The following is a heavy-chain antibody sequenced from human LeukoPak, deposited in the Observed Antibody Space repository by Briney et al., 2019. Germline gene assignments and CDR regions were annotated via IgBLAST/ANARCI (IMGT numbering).Heavy chain of an antibody. CDR3: ARDLRGPFDY. CDR2: ISYDGSNK. V-gene: IGHV3-30-3*01. J-gene: IGHJ4*02. Sequence: PGRSLRLSCAASGFTFSSYAMHWVRQAPGKGLEWVAVISYDGSNKYYADSVKGRFTNSRDNSKNTLYLQMNSLRAEDTAVYYCARDLRGPFDYWGQGTLVTVSS. CDR1: GFTFSSYA.